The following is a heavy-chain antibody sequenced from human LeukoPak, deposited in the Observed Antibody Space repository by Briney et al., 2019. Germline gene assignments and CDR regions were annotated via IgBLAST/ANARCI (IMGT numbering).Heavy chain of an antibody. D-gene: IGHD2-15*01. V-gene: IGHV3-66*01. CDR2: IYSGGST. CDR1: GFTVSSNY. J-gene: IGHJ5*02. CDR3: ARWWVATGFDP. Sequence: GGSLRLSCAAPGFTVSSNYMSWVRQAPGKGLEWVSVIYSGGSTYYADSVKGRFTISRDNSKNTLYLQMNSLRAEDTAVYYCARWWVATGFDPWGQGTLVTVSS.